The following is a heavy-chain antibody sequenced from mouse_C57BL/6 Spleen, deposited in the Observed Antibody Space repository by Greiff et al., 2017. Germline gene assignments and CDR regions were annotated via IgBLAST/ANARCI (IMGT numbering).Heavy chain of an antibody. J-gene: IGHJ1*03. Sequence: QVQLKQPGAELVKPGASVKMSCKASGYTFTSYWITWVKQRPGQGLEWIGDIYPGSGSTNYNEKFKSKATLTVDTSSSTAYMQLSSLTSEDSAVYYCAREGWLLRNWYFDVWGTGTTVTVSS. CDR1: GYTFTSYW. V-gene: IGHV1-55*01. CDR2: IYPGSGST. CDR3: AREGWLLRNWYFDV. D-gene: IGHD2-3*01.